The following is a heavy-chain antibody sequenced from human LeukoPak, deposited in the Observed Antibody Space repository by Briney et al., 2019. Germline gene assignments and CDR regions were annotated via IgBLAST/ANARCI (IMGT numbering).Heavy chain of an antibody. CDR1: GYNFINYW. D-gene: IGHD5-24*01. Sequence: GESLKISCKGSGYNFINYWIGWVRQMPGKGLEWMGSVYPGDSDTRYSPSFQGRVTISVDKSINTAYLQWSSLKASDTAMYYCARLKGMAPFDPWGQGTLVTVSS. J-gene: IGHJ5*02. CDR3: ARLKGMAPFDP. CDR2: VYPGDSDT. V-gene: IGHV5-51*01.